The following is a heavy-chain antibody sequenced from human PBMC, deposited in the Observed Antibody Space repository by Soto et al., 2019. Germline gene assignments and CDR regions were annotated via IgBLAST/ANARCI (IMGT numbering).Heavy chain of an antibody. D-gene: IGHD1-1*01. J-gene: IGHJ6*02. CDR1: GYTFTSYY. V-gene: IGHV1-46*01. CDR2: INPSGGST. Sequence: ASVKVSCKASGYTFTSYYMHWVRQAPGQGLEWMGIINPSGGSTSYAQKFQGRVTMTRDTSTSTVYMELSSLRSEDTAVYYCAREDPRQLERRSPGMDVWGQGTTVTVSS. CDR3: AREDPRQLERRSPGMDV.